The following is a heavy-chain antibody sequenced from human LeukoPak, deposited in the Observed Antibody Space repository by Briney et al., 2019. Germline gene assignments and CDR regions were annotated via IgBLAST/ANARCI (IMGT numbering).Heavy chain of an antibody. D-gene: IGHD4-17*01. J-gene: IGHJ5*02. V-gene: IGHV3-21*01. CDR2: ISSSSSYI. CDR1: GFTFSSYS. CDR3: ARDLWGRDYGDYDDWFDP. Sequence: GGSLRLSCAASGFTFSSYSMNWVRQAPGKGLEWVSSISSSSSYIYYADSVKGRFTISRDNAKNSLYLQINSLRAEDTAVYYCARDLWGRDYGDYDDWFDPWGQGTLVTVSS.